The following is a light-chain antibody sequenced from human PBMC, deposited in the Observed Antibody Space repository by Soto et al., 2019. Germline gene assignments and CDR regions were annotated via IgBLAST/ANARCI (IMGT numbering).Light chain of an antibody. V-gene: IGLV2-8*01. Sequence: QSVLTQPPSASGSPGQSVTISCTGTSSDVGGYNYVSWYQQHPGKAPKPIIYEVNKRPSRVPDRFSGSKSGNTASLAVSGLQVEDEADYYCSSYAGSNNVFGTGTKVTVL. J-gene: IGLJ1*01. CDR1: SSDVGGYNY. CDR2: EVN. CDR3: SSYAGSNNV.